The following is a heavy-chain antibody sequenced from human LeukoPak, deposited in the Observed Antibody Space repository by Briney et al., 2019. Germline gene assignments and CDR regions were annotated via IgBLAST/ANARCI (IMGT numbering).Heavy chain of an antibody. Sequence: SETLSPTCTVSGASISNYYWSWIRQPPGRGLEWIGYIYYSGSTNYNPSLKNRVTISLDTSKNQFSLKLSSVTAADTAVYYCARGGTGYSYDAFDIWGQGTMVTVSS. CDR1: GASISNYY. D-gene: IGHD3/OR15-3a*01. J-gene: IGHJ3*02. CDR3: ARGGTGYSYDAFDI. V-gene: IGHV4-59*01. CDR2: IYYSGST.